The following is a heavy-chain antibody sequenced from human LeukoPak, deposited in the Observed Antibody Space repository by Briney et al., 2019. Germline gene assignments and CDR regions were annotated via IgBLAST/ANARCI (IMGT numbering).Heavy chain of an antibody. CDR2: ISRAGDRA. CDR3: ARGESFAFDV. J-gene: IGHJ3*01. CDR1: GFIFSSYD. V-gene: IGHV3-23*01. Sequence: GGSLRLSCVGSGFIFSSYDMGWVRQAPGKGLEWVSSISRAGDRAYYEDSVKGRFTFSRDNSRNTMYLQMNSLRAEDTAVYYCARGESFAFDVWGQGTVVTVSS.